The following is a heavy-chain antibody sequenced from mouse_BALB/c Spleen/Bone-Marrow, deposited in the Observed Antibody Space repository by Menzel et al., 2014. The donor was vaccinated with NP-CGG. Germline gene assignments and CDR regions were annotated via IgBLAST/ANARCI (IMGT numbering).Heavy chain of an antibody. Sequence: QVQLQQSGAELVRPGTSVKVSCKASGYAFTNYLIEWLKQRPGQGLELIGVINPGSGSTNYNEKFKGKATLTADKSSSTAYMQLSSLTPDDSAVYFCARGPTWYFDVWGAGTTVTVSS. J-gene: IGHJ1*01. CDR3: ARGPTWYFDV. CDR2: INPGSGST. CDR1: GYAFTNYL. D-gene: IGHD3-3*01. V-gene: IGHV1-54*03.